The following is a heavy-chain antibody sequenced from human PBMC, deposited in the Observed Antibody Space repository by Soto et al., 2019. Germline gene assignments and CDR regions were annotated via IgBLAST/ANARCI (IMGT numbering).Heavy chain of an antibody. CDR1: GGSISSYY. V-gene: IGHV4-59*01. J-gene: IGHJ4*02. CDR3: ARDRDFDY. Sequence: SETLSLTCTVSGGSISSYYWSWIRQPPGKGLEWIGYIYYSGSTNYNPSLKSRITISVDTSKNQFSLKLSSVTAADTAVYYCARDRDFDYWGQGTLVTVSS. CDR2: IYYSGST.